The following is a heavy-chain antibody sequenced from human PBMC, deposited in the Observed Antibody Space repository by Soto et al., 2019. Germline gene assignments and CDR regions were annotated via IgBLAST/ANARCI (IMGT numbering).Heavy chain of an antibody. CDR3: ARGPPYKWLRPIDY. V-gene: IGHV4-34*01. Sequence: PSETLSLTCAVYGGSFSGYYWSWIRQPPGKGLEWIGEINHSGSTNYNPSLKSRVTLSVDTSKNQFSLKLSSVTAADTAVYYCARGPPYKWLRPIDYWGQGTLVTVSS. CDR2: INHSGST. D-gene: IGHD5-12*01. J-gene: IGHJ4*02. CDR1: GGSFSGYY.